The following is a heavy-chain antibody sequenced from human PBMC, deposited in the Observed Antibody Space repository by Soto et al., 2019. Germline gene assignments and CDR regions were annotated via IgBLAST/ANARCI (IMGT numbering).Heavy chain of an antibody. V-gene: IGHV3-66*01. CDR1: GFTVSSNY. D-gene: IGHD3-10*01. J-gene: IGHJ4*02. CDR2: IYSGGST. CDR3: ARDPPPYYYGSGSYYSAGMFDY. Sequence: GGSLRLSCAASGFTVSSNYMSWVRQAPGKGLEWVSVIYSGGSTYYADSVKGRFTISRDNSKNTLYLQMNSLRAEDTAVYYCARDPPPYYYGSGSYYSAGMFDYWGQGT.